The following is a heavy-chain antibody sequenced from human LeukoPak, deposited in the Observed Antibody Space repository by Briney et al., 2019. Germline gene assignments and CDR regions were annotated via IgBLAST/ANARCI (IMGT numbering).Heavy chain of an antibody. J-gene: IGHJ6*02. D-gene: IGHD3-3*01. CDR2: IYYSGST. V-gene: IGHV4-39*01. Sequence: SETLSLTCTVSGGSISSSSYYWGWIRQPPGKGLEWIGSIYYSGSTYYNPSLKSRVTISVDTSKNQFSLKLSSVTAADTAVYYCARQGGRGDYDFWSGYFPYYYYGMDVWGQGTTVTVSS. CDR3: ARQGGRGDYDFWSGYFPYYYYGMDV. CDR1: GGSISSSSYY.